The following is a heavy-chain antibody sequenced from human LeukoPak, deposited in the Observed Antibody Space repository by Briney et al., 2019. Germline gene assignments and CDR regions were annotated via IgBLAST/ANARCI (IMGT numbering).Heavy chain of an antibody. D-gene: IGHD6-6*01. V-gene: IGHV4-59*01. CDR3: ARGGAARLHFQN. J-gene: IGHJ1*01. Sequence: PSETLSLTCAVYGGSFSGYYWNWIRQPPGKGLEWIGYIYHSGSTNYNPSLQSRVTISVDTSKNQFSLNLSSVTAADTAVYYCARGGAARLHFQNWGQGTLVTVSS. CDR2: IYHSGST. CDR1: GGSFSGYY.